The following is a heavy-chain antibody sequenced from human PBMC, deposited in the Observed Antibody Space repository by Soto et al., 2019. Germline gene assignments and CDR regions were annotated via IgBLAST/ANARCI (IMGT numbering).Heavy chain of an antibody. CDR2: IWYDGSNK. CDR1: GFTFSSYG. Sequence: QVQLVESGGGVVQPGRSLRLSCAASGFTFSSYGMHWVRQAPGKGLEWVAVIWYDGSNKYYADFVKGRFTISRDNSKNTLYLQMNRLRDEDTVVYYCARIAARPIGCWFDPWGQGTLVTVSS. CDR3: ARIAARPIGCWFDP. J-gene: IGHJ5*02. D-gene: IGHD6-6*01. V-gene: IGHV3-33*01.